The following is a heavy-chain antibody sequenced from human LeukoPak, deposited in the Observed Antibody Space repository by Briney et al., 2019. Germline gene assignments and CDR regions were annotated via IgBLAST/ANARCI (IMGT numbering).Heavy chain of an antibody. CDR1: GYTFTGYY. CDR2: INPNSGGT. D-gene: IGHD3-22*01. J-gene: IGHJ4*02. V-gene: IGHV1-2*02. Sequence: ASEKVSCKASGYTFTGYYMHWVRQAPGQGLEWMGWINPNSGGTNYAQKFQGRVTMTRDTSISTAYMELSRLRSDDTAVYYCARDSHYYYDSSGYHDYWGQGTLVTVSS. CDR3: ARDSHYYYDSSGYHDY.